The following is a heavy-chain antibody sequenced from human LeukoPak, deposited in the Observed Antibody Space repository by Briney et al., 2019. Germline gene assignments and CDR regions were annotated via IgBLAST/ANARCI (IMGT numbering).Heavy chain of an antibody. D-gene: IGHD3-10*01. V-gene: IGHV4-4*07. CDR1: GVSISVHY. CDR3: ARFGYYGSGRFMDV. CDR2: ISASGST. Sequence: SETLSLTCTVSGVSISVHYWSWIRQPAGKGLEWIGHISASGSTNYNPSLKSRVTMSVDTSKNQFSVRLNSVTAADTAVYYCARFGYYGSGRFMDVWGKGTTVTVSS. J-gene: IGHJ6*04.